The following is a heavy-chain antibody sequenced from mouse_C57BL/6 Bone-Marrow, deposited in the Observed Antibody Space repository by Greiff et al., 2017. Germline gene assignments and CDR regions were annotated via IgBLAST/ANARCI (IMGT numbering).Heavy chain of an antibody. J-gene: IGHJ1*03. D-gene: IGHD1-1*01. V-gene: IGHV5-4*01. CDR1: GFTFSSYA. CDR3: ARDWTVVAIYWYFDV. CDR2: ISDGGSYT. Sequence: EVQGVESGGGLVKPGGSLKLSCAASGFTFSSYAMSWVRQTPEKRLEWVATISDGGSYTYYPDNVKGSFTISRDNAKNNLYLQMSHLKSEDTAMYYCARDWTVVAIYWYFDVWDTGTTVTVTA.